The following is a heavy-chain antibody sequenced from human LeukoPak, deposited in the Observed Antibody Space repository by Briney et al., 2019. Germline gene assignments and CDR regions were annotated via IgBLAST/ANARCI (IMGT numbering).Heavy chain of an antibody. D-gene: IGHD3-22*01. V-gene: IGHV4-59*01. CDR3: ARDSSSGYYTFDY. CDR1: GGSISSYY. CDR2: IYYSGGT. J-gene: IGHJ4*02. Sequence: SGPLSLTCTVSGGSISSYYWSWIRQPPGKGLEWIGYIYYSGGTNYNPSLKSRVTISVDTSKNQFSLKLRSVTAADTALYYCARDSSSGYYTFDYWGQGTQVTVSS.